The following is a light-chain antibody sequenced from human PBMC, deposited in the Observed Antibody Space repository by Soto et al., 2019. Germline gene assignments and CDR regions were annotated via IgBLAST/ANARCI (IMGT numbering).Light chain of an antibody. J-gene: IGKJ1*01. CDR3: QQYNTYSWT. V-gene: IGKV1-5*01. CDR1: QSISSW. Sequence: DIQMTQSPSTLSASVGDRVTITCRSSQSISSWLAWYQQKPGKAPKLLIYNKSSLEGGVPSRFGGSGSGTEFTLTISSLQPDDFAAYYCQQYNTYSWTFGQGTMVEIK. CDR2: NKS.